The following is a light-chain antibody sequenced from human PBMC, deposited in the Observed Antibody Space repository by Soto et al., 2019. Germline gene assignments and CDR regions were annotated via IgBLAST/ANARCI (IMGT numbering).Light chain of an antibody. Sequence: EIVLTHSPCTLSFSPWERSTLSCMASQSVGNNYLSWYQQKPGQAPRLVIYGASSRATGIPDRFSASGSGTDFTLTISRLEPEDFAVYFCQQYSSSPVTFGQGTKVDIK. V-gene: IGKV3-20*01. CDR3: QQYSSSPVT. CDR2: GAS. CDR1: QSVGNNY. J-gene: IGKJ1*01.